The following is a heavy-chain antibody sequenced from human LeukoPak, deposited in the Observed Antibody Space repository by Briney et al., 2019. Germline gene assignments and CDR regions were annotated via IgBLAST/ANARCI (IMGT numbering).Heavy chain of an antibody. J-gene: IGHJ4*02. V-gene: IGHV1-8*01. Sequence: ASVTVSCKASGYTFTSYDINWVRQATGQGLEWMGWMNPNSGNTGYAQKFQGRVTMTRNTSISTAYMELSSLRSEGTAVYYCATVDTAMVIDYWGQGTLVTVSS. CDR2: MNPNSGNT. CDR1: GYTFTSYD. D-gene: IGHD5-18*01. CDR3: ATVDTAMVIDY.